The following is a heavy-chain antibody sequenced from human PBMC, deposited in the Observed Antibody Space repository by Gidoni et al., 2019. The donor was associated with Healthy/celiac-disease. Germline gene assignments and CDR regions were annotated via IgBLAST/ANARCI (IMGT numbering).Heavy chain of an antibody. Sequence: PGGSLRLSCAASGFTFSSYDMHWVRQATGKGLEWVSAIGTAGDPYYPGSVKGRFTISRENAKNSLYLQMNSLRAGDTAVYYCARGGGASPQYYFDYWGQGTLVTVSS. V-gene: IGHV3-13*05. CDR1: GFTFSSYD. CDR3: ARGGGASPQYYFDY. CDR2: IGTAGDP. D-gene: IGHD3-10*01. J-gene: IGHJ4*02.